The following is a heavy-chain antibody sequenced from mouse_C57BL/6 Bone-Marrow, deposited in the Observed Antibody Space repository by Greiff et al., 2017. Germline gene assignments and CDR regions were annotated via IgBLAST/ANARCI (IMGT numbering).Heavy chain of an antibody. CDR2: IDPSDSYT. D-gene: IGHD2-5*01. V-gene: IGHV1-50*01. Sequence: QVQLQQPGAELVKPGASVKLSCKASGYTFTSYWMQWVKQRPGQGLEWIGEIDPSDSYTNYNQKFKGKATLTVHTSSSTAYMQLRSLTSEDSAVYYCARWGPYSNYVFAYWGQGTLVTVSA. J-gene: IGHJ3*01. CDR1: GYTFTSYW. CDR3: ARWGPYSNYVFAY.